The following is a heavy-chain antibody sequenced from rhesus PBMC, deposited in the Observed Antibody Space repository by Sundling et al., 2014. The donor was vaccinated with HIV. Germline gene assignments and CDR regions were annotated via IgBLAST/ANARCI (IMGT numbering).Heavy chain of an antibody. V-gene: IGHV4-73*01. Sequence: QVKLQQWGEGLVKPSETLSLTCAVYGGSISGYYFWTWIRQPPGKGLEWIGYIYGNSASTNYNPSLKNRVTISKDTSKNQFSLKLTSVTAADTAVYYCARDRGSFGAFDYWGQGVLVTVSS. CDR3: ARDRGSFGAFDY. CDR1: GGSISGYYF. J-gene: IGHJ4*01. D-gene: IGHD1-44*01. CDR2: IYGNSAST.